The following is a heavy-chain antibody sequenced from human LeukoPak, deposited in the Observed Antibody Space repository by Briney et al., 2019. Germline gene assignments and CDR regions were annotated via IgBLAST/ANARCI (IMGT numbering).Heavy chain of an antibody. CDR3: ARVASKGGMDV. V-gene: IGHV4-59*01. CDR1: GGSISSYH. Sequence: SETLSFTCTVSGGSISSYHWSWIRQPPGKGLEWIGYTHYSGSTTYNPSLRSRVTVSLDKYNNQFSLRLTSVTAADTAVYYCARVASKGGMDVWGQGTTVTVSS. CDR2: THYSGST. J-gene: IGHJ6*02.